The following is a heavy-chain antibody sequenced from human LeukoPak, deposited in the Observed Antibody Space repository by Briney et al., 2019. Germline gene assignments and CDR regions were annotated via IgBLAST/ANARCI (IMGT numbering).Heavy chain of an antibody. Sequence: GGSLRLSCAASGFTVSSNYMSWVRQAPGKGLEWVSVIYSGGSTYYADSVKGRFTISRDNSKNTLYLQMNSLRAEDTAVYYCARGLPGYSSSWPFDYWGQGTLVTASS. CDR2: IYSGGST. V-gene: IGHV3-53*01. CDR1: GFTVSSNY. CDR3: ARGLPGYSSSWPFDY. J-gene: IGHJ4*02. D-gene: IGHD6-13*01.